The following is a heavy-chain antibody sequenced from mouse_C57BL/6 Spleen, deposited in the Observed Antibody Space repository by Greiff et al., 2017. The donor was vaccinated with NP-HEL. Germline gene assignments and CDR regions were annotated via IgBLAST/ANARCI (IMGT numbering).Heavy chain of an antibody. CDR1: GFTFSDYY. CDR3: ARDMDYYGSSYAMDY. Sequence: EVQLVESEGGLVQPGSSMKLSCTASGFTFSDYYMAWVRQVPEKGLEWVANINYDGSSTYYLDSLKSRFIISRDNAKNILYLQMSSLKSEDTATYYCARDMDYYGSSYAMDYWGQGTSVTVSS. CDR2: INYDGSST. D-gene: IGHD1-1*01. V-gene: IGHV5-16*01. J-gene: IGHJ4*01.